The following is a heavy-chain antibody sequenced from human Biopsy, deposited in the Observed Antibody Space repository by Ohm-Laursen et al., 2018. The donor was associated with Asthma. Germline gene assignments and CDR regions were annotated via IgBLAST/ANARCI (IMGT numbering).Heavy chain of an antibody. CDR1: GFTFSSYG. V-gene: IGHV3-30*18. CDR2: ISYDGSNK. D-gene: IGHD1-26*01. J-gene: IGHJ4*02. CDR3: AKDVFPGWELRRGPDY. Sequence: LSLTCAASGFTFSSYGMHWVRQAPGKGLEWVAVISYDGSNKYYGDSVKGRFTISRDNSRNTLHLQMNSLRAEDTAVYYCAKDVFPGWELRRGPDYWGQGTLVTVSS.